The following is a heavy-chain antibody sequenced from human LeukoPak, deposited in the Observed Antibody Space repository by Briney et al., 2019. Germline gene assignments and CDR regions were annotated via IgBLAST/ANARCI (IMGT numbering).Heavy chain of an antibody. J-gene: IGHJ4*02. CDR1: GFTLSSNW. CDR2: VNSDGSNT. V-gene: IGHV3-74*01. D-gene: IGHD2-15*01. Sequence: GGSLRLSCAASGFTLSSNWMHWVRQAPGKGLVWVSRVNSDGSNTRYADSVKGRFTISRDNAKNTLYLQMNSLRAEDTAVYYCARDPGYCTGGSCYNEDYWGQGTLVTVSS. CDR3: ARDPGYCTGGSCYNEDY.